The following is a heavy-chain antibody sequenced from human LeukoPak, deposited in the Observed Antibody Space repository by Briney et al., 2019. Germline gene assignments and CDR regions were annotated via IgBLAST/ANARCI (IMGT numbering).Heavy chain of an antibody. CDR1: GFTFSNYG. J-gene: IGHJ4*02. D-gene: IGHD1-26*01. Sequence: PGRSLRLSCAASGFTFSNYGMHWVRQAPGKGLEWVAFIWYDGSNKEHAESVKGRFTISRDNSKNTLYLQMDSLRAEDTAVYYCAKGGGSRNFDYWGQGTLVTVSS. V-gene: IGHV3-33*06. CDR3: AKGGGSRNFDY. CDR2: IWYDGSNK.